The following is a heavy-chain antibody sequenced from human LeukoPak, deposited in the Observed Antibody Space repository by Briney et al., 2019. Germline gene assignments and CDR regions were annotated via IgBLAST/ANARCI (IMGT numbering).Heavy chain of an antibody. Sequence: GSLRLSCAASGFTFSSYSMNWVRQAPGKGLEWIGEINHSGSTNYNPSLKSRVTISVDTSKNQFSLKLSSVTAADTAVYYCARGRDRRLYYYGSGSYPFDPWGQGTLVTVSS. D-gene: IGHD3-10*01. CDR1: GFTFSSYS. J-gene: IGHJ5*02. CDR2: INHSGST. CDR3: ARGRDRRLYYYGSGSYPFDP. V-gene: IGHV4-34*01.